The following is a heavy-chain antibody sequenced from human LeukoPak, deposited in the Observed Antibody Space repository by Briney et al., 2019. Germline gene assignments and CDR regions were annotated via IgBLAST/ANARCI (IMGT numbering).Heavy chain of an antibody. Sequence: SETLSLTCTVSGGAGSSGGYYWSWIRQPPGKGLEWIGYIYYSGSTNYNPSLKSRVTISVDTSKNQFSLKLSSVTAADTAVYYCAREVLYGSGSYLDYWGQGTLVTVSS. CDR1: GGAGSSGGYY. D-gene: IGHD3-10*01. CDR3: AREVLYGSGSYLDY. V-gene: IGHV4-61*08. CDR2: IYYSGST. J-gene: IGHJ4*02.